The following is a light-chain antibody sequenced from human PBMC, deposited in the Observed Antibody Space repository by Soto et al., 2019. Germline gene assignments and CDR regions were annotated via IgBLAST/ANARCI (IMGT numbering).Light chain of an antibody. V-gene: IGLV1-51*01. CDR3: GSLDSSLSANV. CDR1: SSNIGGNS. J-gene: IGLJ1*01. CDR2: DDN. Sequence: QSVLTQPPSESAAPGQKVTISCSGSSSNIGGNSVSWYQQLPGTAPKLLIYDDNKRPSGIPDRFSGSKSGTSATLGITGYQTGDEADYYCGSLDSSLSANVFGAETKVTV.